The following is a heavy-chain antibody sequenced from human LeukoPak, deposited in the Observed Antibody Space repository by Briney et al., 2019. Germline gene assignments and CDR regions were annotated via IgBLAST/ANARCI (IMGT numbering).Heavy chain of an antibody. CDR1: GGSISSNNW. CDR3: ARVNINNWHSCDY. V-gene: IGHV4-4*02. Sequence: PSGTLSLTCAVSGGSISSNNWWGWVRQPPGQGLEWIGEIYHSGSPNYNPSLKSRVTISVDKSRNHFSLNLSSVTAADTAVYYCARVNINNWHSCDYWGQGTLVTVSS. D-gene: IGHD1-1*01. J-gene: IGHJ4*02. CDR2: IYHSGSP.